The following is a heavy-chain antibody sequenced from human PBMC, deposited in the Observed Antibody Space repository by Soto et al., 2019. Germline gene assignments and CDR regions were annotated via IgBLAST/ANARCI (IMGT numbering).Heavy chain of an antibody. Sequence: WETLSLTCTVSAGSISSSSYYWGWIRQPPGKGLEWIGSIYYSGSNYYNPSLKSPVTIYVDTSKNQFSLKLSSVTAADTAVYYGARHTPSSSWYLGGDYWGHGTLVTVSS. CDR3: ARHTPSSSWYLGGDY. V-gene: IGHV4-39*01. CDR1: AGSISSSSYY. CDR2: IYYSGSN. J-gene: IGHJ4*01. D-gene: IGHD6-13*01.